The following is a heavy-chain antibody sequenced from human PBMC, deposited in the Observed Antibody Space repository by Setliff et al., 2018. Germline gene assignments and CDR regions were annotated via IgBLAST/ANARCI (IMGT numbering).Heavy chain of an antibody. V-gene: IGHV4-39*07. Sequence: SETLSLTCSVSGGSISSGSYYWGWIRQSPGKGLEWIGSMYYSGSTYYNPSLKGRVTLSVDTTKNQFSLKLTSMTAEDTAKYYCAKDPNGDFVGAFDSWGRGTLVTVSS. CDR1: GGSISSGSYY. J-gene: IGHJ5*01. D-gene: IGHD2-21*02. CDR3: AKDPNGDFVGAFDS. CDR2: MYYSGST.